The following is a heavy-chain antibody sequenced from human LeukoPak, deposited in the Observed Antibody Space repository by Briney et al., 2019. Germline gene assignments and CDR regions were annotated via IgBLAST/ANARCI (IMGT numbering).Heavy chain of an antibody. D-gene: IGHD3-22*01. CDR1: GYTFNAYS. CDR2: IYPDDSDT. Sequence: GESLKISCKGSGYTFNAYSSAWVRQIPGKGLEWMGIIYPDDSDTRYSPSFQGQVTISADKSVRTAYLQWSSLKASDTAMYYCARPNVTSYYDSRGYDAFDVWGQGTMVTVSS. J-gene: IGHJ3*01. V-gene: IGHV5-51*01. CDR3: ARPNVTSYYDSRGYDAFDV.